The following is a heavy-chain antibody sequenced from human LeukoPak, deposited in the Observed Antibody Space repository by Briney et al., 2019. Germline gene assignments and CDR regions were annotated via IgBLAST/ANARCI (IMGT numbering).Heavy chain of an antibody. CDR3: ARDLSDFWSGYYHFDY. V-gene: IGHV3-30-3*01. CDR1: GFTFSSYA. D-gene: IGHD3-3*01. CDR2: ISYDGSNK. Sequence: GRSLRLSCAASGFTFSSYAMHWVRQAPGKGLEWVAVISYDGSNKYYADSVKGRFTISRDNSKNTLYLQMNSLRAEDTAVYYCARDLSDFWSGYYHFDYWGQGTLVTVSS. J-gene: IGHJ4*02.